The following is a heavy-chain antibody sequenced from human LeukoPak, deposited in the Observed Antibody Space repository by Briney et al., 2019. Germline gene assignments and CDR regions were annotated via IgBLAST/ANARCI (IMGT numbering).Heavy chain of an antibody. Sequence: GESLKISCKGSGYSFNTCWIGWVRQMPGKGLEWMGIIYPGDSDTRYSPSFEGQVTISADKSISTAYLQWSSLKASDTAMYYCATGGYCSGGSCYSFFDYWGQGTLVTVSS. J-gene: IGHJ4*02. CDR2: IYPGDSDT. D-gene: IGHD2-15*01. CDR1: GYSFNTCW. V-gene: IGHV5-51*01. CDR3: ATGGYCSGGSCYSFFDY.